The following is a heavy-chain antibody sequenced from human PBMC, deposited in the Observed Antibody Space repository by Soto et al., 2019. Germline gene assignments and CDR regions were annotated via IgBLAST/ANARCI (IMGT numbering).Heavy chain of an antibody. CDR1: GFTFGDYA. V-gene: IGHV3-49*03. D-gene: IGHD3-3*01. Sequence: SLRLSCTTSGFTFGDYAMSWFRQAPGKGLEWVGFIRSKVYGGATENAASAKGRFTISRDDSKSIAYLQMNSLQTEDTAVYYCSRCDFWSGYFDYWGQGTLVT. J-gene: IGHJ4*02. CDR3: SRCDFWSGYFDY. CDR2: IRSKVYGGAT.